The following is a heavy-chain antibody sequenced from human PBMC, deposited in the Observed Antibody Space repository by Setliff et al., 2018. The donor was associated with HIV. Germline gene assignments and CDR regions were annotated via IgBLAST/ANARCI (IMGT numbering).Heavy chain of an antibody. V-gene: IGHV1-18*04. J-gene: IGHJ6*02. Sequence: ASVKVSCKASGHTFANSYLHWVRQGPGQGLEWMGWINSYNGNTKFAQKFQGRVTITADESTSTAYMELSSLRSEDTAVYYCARGDYGSGSYYPYYFYYGMDVWGQGTTVTVSS. CDR3: ARGDYGSGSYYPYYFYYGMDV. CDR2: INSYNGNT. D-gene: IGHD3-10*01. CDR1: GHTFANSY.